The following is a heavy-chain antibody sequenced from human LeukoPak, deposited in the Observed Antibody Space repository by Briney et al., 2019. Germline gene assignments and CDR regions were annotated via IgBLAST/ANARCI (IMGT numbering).Heavy chain of an antibody. CDR2: ISSSGSTI. V-gene: IGHV3-48*04. D-gene: IGHD2-21*02. J-gene: IGHJ3*02. CDR3: ARLEVALAYCGGDCYSAHAFDI. Sequence: PGGSLRLSCVGSGFTFSSYSMNWVRQAPGKGLEWVSYISSSGSTIYYADSVKGRFTISRDNAKNSLYLQMNSLRAEDTAVYYCARLEVALAYCGGDCYSAHAFDIWGQGTMVTVSS. CDR1: GFTFSSYS.